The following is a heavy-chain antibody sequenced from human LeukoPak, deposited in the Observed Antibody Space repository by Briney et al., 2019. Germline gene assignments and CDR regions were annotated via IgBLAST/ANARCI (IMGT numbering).Heavy chain of an antibody. D-gene: IGHD2-2*01. CDR2: IRTSGTNT. CDR3: AKADYIVVVPAAIDY. J-gene: IGHJ4*02. CDR1: GFTFSSFS. V-gene: IGHV3-48*04. Sequence: GGSLRLSCAASGFTFSSFSMNWVRQAPGKGLEWVSYIRTSGTNTDYTGSVKGRFTISRDNAKNSLYLQMNSLRAEDTAVYYCAKADYIVVVPAAIDYWGQGTLVTVSS.